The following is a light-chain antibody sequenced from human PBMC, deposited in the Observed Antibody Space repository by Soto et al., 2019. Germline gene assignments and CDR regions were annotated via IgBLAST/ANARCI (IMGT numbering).Light chain of an antibody. CDR2: GAS. Sequence: EIVLTQSPATQSVSPGERTTLSCMTSQSVSSSYLAGYQQRPGQSRRLRIYGASSWATGIPDRFSGSGSGTDFTLTISRLEPEDFAVYYCQQYGSSPPWTFGQGSKVDIK. CDR1: QSVSSSY. CDR3: QQYGSSPPWT. V-gene: IGKV3-20*01. J-gene: IGKJ1*01.